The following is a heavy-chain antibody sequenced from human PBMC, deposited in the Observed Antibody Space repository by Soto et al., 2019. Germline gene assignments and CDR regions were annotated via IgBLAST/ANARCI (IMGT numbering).Heavy chain of an antibody. Sequence: QVQLQESGPGLVKPSGTLSLTCAVSGGSISSRNWWSWVRQPPGKGLEWIGEIYHSGSSNYNPSLKSRVTISVDKSNNQFSLKLSAVTAAGRDVYYCAGGMTTDWGQGTLVTVSS. V-gene: IGHV4-4*02. CDR1: GGSISSRNW. D-gene: IGHD4-17*01. J-gene: IGHJ4*02. CDR2: IYHSGSS. CDR3: AGGMTTD.